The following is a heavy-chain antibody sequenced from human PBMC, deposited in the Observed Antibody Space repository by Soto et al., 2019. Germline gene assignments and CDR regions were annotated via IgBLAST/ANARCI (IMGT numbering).Heavy chain of an antibody. CDR2: INHSGST. J-gene: IGHJ4*02. CDR3: ARDKITGLFDY. Sequence: SETLSLTCAVYGGSFSGYYWTRIRQPPGTGLEWIGEINHSGSTNFNPSLKSRVTISVDTSKNQFSLKLTSVTAADTAVYYCARDKITGLFDYWGQGTLVTVSS. D-gene: IGHD2-8*02. CDR1: GGSFSGYY. V-gene: IGHV4-34*01.